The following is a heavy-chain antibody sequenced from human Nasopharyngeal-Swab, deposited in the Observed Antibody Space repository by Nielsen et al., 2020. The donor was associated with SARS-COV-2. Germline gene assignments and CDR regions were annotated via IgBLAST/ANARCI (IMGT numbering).Heavy chain of an antibody. J-gene: IGHJ6*02. CDR3: ARWIGKIYYYYGMDV. V-gene: IGHV3-11*01. Sequence: GESLKTLCAAFGFTFSYYYISWSRQAPGRGLEWVSYISSSGTTIYYADSGRGRFTISRDNAENSLFLQMNSLRAEDTAVYYFARWIGKIYYYYGMDVWGRGTTVTVSS. D-gene: IGHD2-2*03. CDR2: ISSSGTTI. CDR1: GFTFSYYY.